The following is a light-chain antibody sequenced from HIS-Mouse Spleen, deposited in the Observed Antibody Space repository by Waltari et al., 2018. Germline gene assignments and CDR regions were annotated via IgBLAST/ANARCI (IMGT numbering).Light chain of an antibody. CDR3: CSYAGSSTVV. V-gene: IGLV2-23*01. CDR1: SSEAGSYNL. J-gene: IGLJ2*01. Sequence: QSALTQPASVSGSPGQSITISCTGTSSEAGSYNLVSWYQQHPGKAPKLMIYEGSKRPSGVSNRFSGSKSGNTASLTISGLQAEDEADYYCCSYAGSSTVVFGGGTKLTVL. CDR2: EGS.